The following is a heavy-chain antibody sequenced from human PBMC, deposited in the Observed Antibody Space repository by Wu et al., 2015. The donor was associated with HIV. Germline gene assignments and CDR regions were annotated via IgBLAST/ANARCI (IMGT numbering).Heavy chain of an antibody. Sequence: EVQLVQSGAEVKKPGATVKISCKVSGYTFTDYYMHWVQQAPGKGLEWMGLVDPEDGETIYAEKFQGRVTITADTSTDTAYMELSSLRSEDTAVYYCATALRVGGYSSSGRLDGMDVWGQGTTVTVSS. CDR3: ATALRVGGYSSSGRLDGMDV. D-gene: IGHD6-13*01. CDR1: GYTFTDYY. J-gene: IGHJ6*02. CDR2: VDPEDGET. V-gene: IGHV1-69-2*01.